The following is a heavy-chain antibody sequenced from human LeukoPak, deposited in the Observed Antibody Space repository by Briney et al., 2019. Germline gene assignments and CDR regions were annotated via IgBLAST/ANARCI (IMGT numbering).Heavy chain of an antibody. V-gene: IGHV1-2*02. CDR2: INPNSGGT. J-gene: IGHJ5*02. CDR1: GYTFTVYY. D-gene: IGHD3-10*01. CDR3: ARAMVRGVISLLTPNWFDP. Sequence: AASVKVSCKASGYTFTVYYMHWVRQAPGQGLGWMGWINPNSGGTNYARKVQGRVTMTRDTSISTAYMELSRLRSDDTAVYYCARAMVRGVISLLTPNWFDPWGQGTLVTVSS.